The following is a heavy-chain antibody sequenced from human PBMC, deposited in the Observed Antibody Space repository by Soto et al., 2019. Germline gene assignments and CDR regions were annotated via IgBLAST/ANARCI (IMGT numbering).Heavy chain of an antibody. V-gene: IGHV3-21*05. CDR3: AEIGSNYLYYFES. D-gene: IGHD4-4*01. J-gene: IGHJ4*02. CDR2: ISASSSDI. Sequence: GFLRLSCEAAGFSLSTYTMNWVRQAPGKGLEWVSYISASSSDIYYADSVKGRFTISRDNAKNALYLQMNSLRPEDTALYYWAEIGSNYLYYFESWGQGTLVTVSS. CDR1: GFSLSTYT.